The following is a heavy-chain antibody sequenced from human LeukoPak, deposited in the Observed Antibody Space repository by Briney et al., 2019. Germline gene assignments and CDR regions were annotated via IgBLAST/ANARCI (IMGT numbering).Heavy chain of an antibody. Sequence: PGGSLRLSCVASGFMSSDHYMDWVRQPPGKGLECVGRIRNRARGYTTEYAASVEGRFTVSRDDSKNSLYLQMNSLKTEDTAVYYCARPNGIDWSIDYFDYWGQGTLVTVSS. V-gene: IGHV3-72*01. D-gene: IGHD3-9*01. CDR3: ARPNGIDWSIDYFDY. J-gene: IGHJ4*02. CDR1: GFMSSDHY. CDR2: IRNRARGYTT.